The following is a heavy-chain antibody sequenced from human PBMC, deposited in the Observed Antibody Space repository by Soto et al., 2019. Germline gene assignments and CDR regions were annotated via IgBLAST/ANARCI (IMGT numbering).Heavy chain of an antibody. D-gene: IGHD3-10*01. CDR1: GFTFSSYS. J-gene: IGHJ6*02. CDR2: ISSSSSYI. Sequence: GGSLRLSCAASGFTFSSYSMNWVRQAPGKGLEWVSSISSSSSYIYYADSVKGRFTISRDNAKNSLYLQMNSLRAEDTAVYYCAXDGGSGELFYYYYGMDVWGQGTTVTVSS. CDR3: AXDGGSGELFYYYYGMDV. V-gene: IGHV3-21*01.